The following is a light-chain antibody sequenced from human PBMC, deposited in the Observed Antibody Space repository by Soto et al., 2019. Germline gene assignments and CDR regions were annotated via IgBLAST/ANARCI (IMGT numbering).Light chain of an antibody. Sequence: QSALTQPASVSGSPGQSITISCTGTSSDVENYNLVSWYQQHPGKAPKLMIYEGSKRPSGVSNRFSGSKSGNTASLTISGLQAEDEADYYCCSYAGSRNLVFGGGTKLTVL. CDR3: CSYAGSRNLV. CDR2: EGS. J-gene: IGLJ3*02. V-gene: IGLV2-23*01. CDR1: SSDVENYNL.